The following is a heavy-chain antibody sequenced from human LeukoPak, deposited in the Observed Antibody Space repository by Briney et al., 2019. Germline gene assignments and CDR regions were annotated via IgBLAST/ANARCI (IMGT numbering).Heavy chain of an antibody. CDR2: ISAYNGNT. V-gene: IGHV1-18*01. CDR1: GYTCTSYG. D-gene: IGHD4-11*01. CDR3: ARASRHDYLAHLFDY. J-gene: IGHJ4*02. Sequence: ASVKVSCKASGYTCTSYGISWVRQAPGQGLEWMGWISAYNGNTNYAQKLQGRVTMTTDTSTSTAYMELRSLRSDDTAVYYCARASRHDYLAHLFDYWGQGTLVTVSS.